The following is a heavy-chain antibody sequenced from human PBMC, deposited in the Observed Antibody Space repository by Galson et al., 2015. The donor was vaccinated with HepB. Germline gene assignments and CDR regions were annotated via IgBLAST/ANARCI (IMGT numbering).Heavy chain of an antibody. CDR3: TRDALVRGLIITYFFDY. CDR1: GFTFTSDA. V-gene: IGHV3-23*01. Sequence: SLRLSCAASGFTFTSDAVSWVRQAPGKGLEWVSSIRGVGRRTYYAGSAKGRFTISRDNSKNTLFLQMNSLRAEDTAVYFCTRDALVRGLIITYFFDYWGLGTLVTVSS. D-gene: IGHD3-10*01. J-gene: IGHJ4*02. CDR2: IRGVGRRT.